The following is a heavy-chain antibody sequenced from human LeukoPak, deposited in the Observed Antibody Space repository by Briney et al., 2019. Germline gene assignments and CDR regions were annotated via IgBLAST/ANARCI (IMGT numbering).Heavy chain of an antibody. Sequence: GGSLRLSCAASGFTFSSYSMNWVRQAPGKGLEWVANIKQDGSEKYYVDSVKGRFTISRDNAKNSLYLQMNSLRAEDTAVYYCARTTMIVVVITAYFDYWGQGTLVTVSS. J-gene: IGHJ4*02. CDR2: IKQDGSEK. D-gene: IGHD3-22*01. CDR3: ARTTMIVVVITAYFDY. V-gene: IGHV3-7*01. CDR1: GFTFSSYS.